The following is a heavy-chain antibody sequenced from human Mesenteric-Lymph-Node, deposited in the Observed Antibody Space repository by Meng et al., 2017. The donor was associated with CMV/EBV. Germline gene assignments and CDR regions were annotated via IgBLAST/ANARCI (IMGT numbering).Heavy chain of an antibody. CDR1: GFTFSSYA. Sequence: GGSLRLSCAASGFTFSSYAMHWVRQAPGKGLEWVAVISYDGSNKYYADSVKGRFTISRDNSKNTLYLQMNSLRAEDTAVYYCARHHWGGGFDYWGQGTLVTVSS. V-gene: IGHV3-30*04. CDR3: ARHHWGGGFDY. CDR2: ISYDGSNK. J-gene: IGHJ4*02. D-gene: IGHD3-10*01.